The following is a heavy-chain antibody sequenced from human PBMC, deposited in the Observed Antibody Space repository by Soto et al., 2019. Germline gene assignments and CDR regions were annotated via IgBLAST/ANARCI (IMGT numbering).Heavy chain of an antibody. CDR3: AREPDSTGGLYFDY. CDR1: GFTFNSYS. J-gene: IGHJ4*02. V-gene: IGHV3-48*02. CDR2: IRDSGSIV. D-gene: IGHD7-27*01. Sequence: EVQLVESGGGLVQPGGSMRLSCVASGFTFNSYSMNWVRQAPGKGLEWVSYIRDSGSIVYYADSVQGRFSISRDNGKSSLFLQMNSLRDEDTAVYYCAREPDSTGGLYFDYWGQGVVVTVYS.